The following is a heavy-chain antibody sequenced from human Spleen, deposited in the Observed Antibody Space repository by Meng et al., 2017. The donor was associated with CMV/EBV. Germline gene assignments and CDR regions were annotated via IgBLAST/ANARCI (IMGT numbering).Heavy chain of an antibody. CDR1: RFAFGGCA. V-gene: IGHV3-30*04. CDR3: ASADTAMGSLDY. D-gene: IGHD5-18*01. J-gene: IGHJ4*01. CDR2: IWYDGDDE. Sequence: CAASRFAFGGCAMQWVRQAPGKGLGWVAVIWYDGDDEYYADFVKSQFTISRDNSKNTLYLQMHSLGHEDTVMYYCASADTAMGSLDYWGLGSLVTVSS.